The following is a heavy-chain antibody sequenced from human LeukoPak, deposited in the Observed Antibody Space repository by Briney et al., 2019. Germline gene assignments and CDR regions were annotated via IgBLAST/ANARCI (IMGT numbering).Heavy chain of an antibody. J-gene: IGHJ3*02. CDR1: GFTFRSYG. CDR2: IWYDGTNK. D-gene: IGHD3-10*02. Sequence: QPGGSLRLSCAASGFTFRSYGMHWVRQAPGKGLEWVAVIWYDGTNKYYADSVKGRFTISRENSKNTLYLQMNSLRAEDTAVYYCARVRATFGYDAFDIWGQGTMVTVSS. V-gene: IGHV3-33*01. CDR3: ARVRATFGYDAFDI.